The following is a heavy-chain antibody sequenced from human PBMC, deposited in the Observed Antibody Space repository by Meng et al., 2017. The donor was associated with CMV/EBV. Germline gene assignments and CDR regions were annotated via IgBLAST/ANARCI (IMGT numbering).Heavy chain of an antibody. CDR3: ARHGGASPTTGVF. CDR1: GGSISRSSYY. J-gene: IGHJ4*02. D-gene: IGHD1-26*01. V-gene: IGHV4-39*01. CDR2: LYYTGST. Sequence: SEPLSPTCPVSGGSISRSSYYWGWVRQPPGQGFEWIGSLYYTGSTYYNTSLGSRVTMSVDTSRNQFSLKLSSVTDADTAVYYCARHGGASPTTGVFWGPGILVTVSS.